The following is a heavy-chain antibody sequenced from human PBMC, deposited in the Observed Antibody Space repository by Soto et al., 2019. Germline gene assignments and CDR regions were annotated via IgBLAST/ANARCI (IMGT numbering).Heavy chain of an antibody. Sequence: QVQLVQSGAEVKKPGSSVKVSCKASGYTFTSYGIRGVRHAPGQGLEWMGGISAYKGNTTYAQKLQGRVTMTTDTSTITAYMELKLLRSDATAVNYWERLVDSSIWYDDEWCQGTLVTVSS. V-gene: IGHV1-18*01. CDR2: ISAYKGNT. CDR1: GYTFTSYG. D-gene: IGHD6-13*01. J-gene: IGHJ4*02. CDR3: ERLVDSSIWYDDE.